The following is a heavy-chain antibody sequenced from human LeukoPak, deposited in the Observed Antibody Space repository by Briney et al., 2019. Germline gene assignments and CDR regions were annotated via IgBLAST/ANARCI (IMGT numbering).Heavy chain of an antibody. CDR1: GGSISSSSHY. CDR3: HFRYCSSSTCFYYFDY. Sequence: SETLSLTCTVSGGSISSSSHYWGWIRQPPGKGLEWIGSIYYSGITYYNPSLRSRVTISVDTSKNQFSLKLSSVTATDTAVYYCHFRYCSSSTCFYYFDYWGQGTLVTVSS. J-gene: IGHJ4*02. V-gene: IGHV4-39*01. CDR2: IYYSGIT. D-gene: IGHD2-2*01.